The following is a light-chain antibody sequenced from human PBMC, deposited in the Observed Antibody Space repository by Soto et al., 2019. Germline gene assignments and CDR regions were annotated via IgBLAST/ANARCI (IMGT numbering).Light chain of an antibody. CDR1: HNIRSR. Sequence: QVSQSPATLSASIGDRVTITCRASHNIRSRLAWCQQKPGKAPKLLIYDSSNLESGVPSRFSGSGSGTEFTLTISSLQADDFATYYCQQYHGYLWAFGQGTKVDI. CDR3: QQYHGYLWA. CDR2: DSS. V-gene: IGKV1-5*01. J-gene: IGKJ1*01.